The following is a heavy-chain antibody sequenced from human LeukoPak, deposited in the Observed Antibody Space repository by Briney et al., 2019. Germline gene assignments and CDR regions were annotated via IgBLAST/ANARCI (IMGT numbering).Heavy chain of an antibody. V-gene: IGHV4-34*01. CDR3: ATEDGIAAAGTGY. Sequence: GSLRLSCAVSGLTFSDAWMTWVRQTPGKGLEWVGEINHSGSTNYNPSLKSRVTISVDTSKNQFSLKLSSVTAADTAVYYCATEDGIAAAGTGYWGQGTLVTVSS. J-gene: IGHJ4*02. CDR2: INHSGST. D-gene: IGHD6-13*01. CDR1: GLTFSDAW.